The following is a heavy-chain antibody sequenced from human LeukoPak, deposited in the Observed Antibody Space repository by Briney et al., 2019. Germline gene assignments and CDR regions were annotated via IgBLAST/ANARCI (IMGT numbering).Heavy chain of an antibody. J-gene: IGHJ4*02. Sequence: QSGGSLRLSCAASGFTFSSYEMNWVRQAPGKGLEWVSYISSSGSTIYYADSVKGRFTISRDNAKNTLYLQMNSLRAEDTAVYYCARRGKSSSWYYFDYWGQGTLVTVSS. V-gene: IGHV3-48*03. CDR2: ISSSGSTI. CDR3: ARRGKSSSWYYFDY. D-gene: IGHD6-13*01. CDR1: GFTFSSYE.